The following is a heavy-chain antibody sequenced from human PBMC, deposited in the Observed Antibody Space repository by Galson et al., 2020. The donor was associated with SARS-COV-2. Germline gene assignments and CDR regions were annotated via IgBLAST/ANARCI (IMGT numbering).Heavy chain of an antibody. CDR1: GGFISSYY. CDR2: MYYNGGT. D-gene: IGHD5-18*01. V-gene: IGHV4-59*12. CDR3: ARVERGYGDHYYMDV. Sequence: TLSLTCTVSGGFISSYYWSWIRQPPGKGLEWIVYMYYNGGTNYNHSLKSRVNTSVDTSKNELSLKLSSVTAADTAVYYCARVERGYGDHYYMDVWGRGTTVTVSS. J-gene: IGHJ6*03.